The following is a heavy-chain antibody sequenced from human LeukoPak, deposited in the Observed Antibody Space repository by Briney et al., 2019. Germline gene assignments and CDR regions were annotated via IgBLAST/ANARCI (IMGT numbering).Heavy chain of an antibody. D-gene: IGHD6-19*01. V-gene: IGHV4-59*01. CDR2: IYYSGST. CDR1: SVAICGFY. CDR3: ARVDGSGWRAFDI. Sequence: SETLSLTCTVSSVAICGFYWSWIRQPPGEGLEWGGYIYYSGSTNYNPSLKSRVTIPVDTSKNQSSRRVSSVTAAETAVYSCARVDGSGWRAFDIWGQGTMVTVFS. J-gene: IGHJ3*02.